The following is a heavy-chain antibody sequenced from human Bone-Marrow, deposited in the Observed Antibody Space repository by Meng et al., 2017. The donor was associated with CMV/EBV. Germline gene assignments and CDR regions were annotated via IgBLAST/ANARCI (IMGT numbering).Heavy chain of an antibody. J-gene: IGHJ6*02. Sequence: GESLKISCAASGFTFSSYAMSWVRQAPGKGLEWVSVIYSGGSSTYYADSVKGRFTISRDNSKNTLYLQMNSLRAEDTAVYYCAKRDGGMDVWGQGTTVTVS. CDR2: IYSGGSST. CDR1: GFTFSSYA. V-gene: IGHV3-23*03. CDR3: AKRDGGMDV.